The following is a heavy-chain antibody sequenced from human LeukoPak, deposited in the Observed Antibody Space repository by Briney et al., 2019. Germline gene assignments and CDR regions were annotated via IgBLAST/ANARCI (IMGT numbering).Heavy chain of an antibody. CDR1: GFTFSSYG. V-gene: IGHV3-30*03. J-gene: IGHJ6*02. CDR2: ISYDGSNK. Sequence: GGSLRLSCAASGFTFSSYGMHWVRQAPGKGLEWVAVISYDGSNKYYADSVKGRFTISRDNSKNTLYLQMNSLRAEDTAVYYCATSGGLGNYYYYYGMDVWGQGTTVTVSS. CDR3: ATSGGLGNYYYYYGMDV. D-gene: IGHD7-27*01.